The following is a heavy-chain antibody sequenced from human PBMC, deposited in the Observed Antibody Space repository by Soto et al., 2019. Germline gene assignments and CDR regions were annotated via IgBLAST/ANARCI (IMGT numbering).Heavy chain of an antibody. J-gene: IGHJ6*02. V-gene: IGHV4-30-4*01. CDR2: IYYSGST. Sequence: ASETLSLSCTVSGGSISRGDYYWSWIRQPPGKGLEWIGYIYYSGSTYYNPSLKSRVTISVDTSKNQFSLKLRSVTAADTAVYYCARAPLQYQYYYYYGMDVWGQGTTVT. D-gene: IGHD4-4*01. CDR1: GGSISRGDYY. CDR3: ARAPLQYQYYYYYGMDV.